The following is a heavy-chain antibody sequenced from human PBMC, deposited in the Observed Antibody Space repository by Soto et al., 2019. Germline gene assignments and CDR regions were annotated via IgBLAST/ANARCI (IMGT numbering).Heavy chain of an antibody. CDR1: GFTFSSYG. CDR3: ASGPYSSSKYYFDY. V-gene: IGHV3-33*01. CDR2: IWYDGSNK. D-gene: IGHD6-13*01. Sequence: PGESLRLSCAASGFTFSSYGMHWVRQAPGKGLEWVAVIWYDGSNKYYADSVKGRFTISRDNSKNTLYLQMNSLRAEDTAVYYCASGPYSSSKYYFDYWGQGTLVTVSS. J-gene: IGHJ4*02.